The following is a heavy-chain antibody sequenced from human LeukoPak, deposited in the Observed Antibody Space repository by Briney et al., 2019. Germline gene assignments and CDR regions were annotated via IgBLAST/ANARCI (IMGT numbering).Heavy chain of an antibody. V-gene: IGHV3-66*02. CDR1: GFTFSDYW. CDR3: AKDLEWLAPGQYFQH. J-gene: IGHJ1*01. D-gene: IGHD6-19*01. Sequence: GGSLRLSCAASGFTFSDYWMNWVRQAPGKGLEWVSVIYSGGSTYYADSVKGRFTISRDNSKNTLYLQMNSLRAEDTAVYYCAKDLEWLAPGQYFQHWGQGTLVTVSS. CDR2: IYSGGST.